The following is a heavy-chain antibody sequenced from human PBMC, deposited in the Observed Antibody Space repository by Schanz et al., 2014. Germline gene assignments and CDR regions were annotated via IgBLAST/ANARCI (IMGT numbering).Heavy chain of an antibody. Sequence: QVQLVQSGAEVKKPGASVKLSCKASNYIFTKYYIHYVRQAPGQGPEWMGWISAFDDKTDYAQNFQGRLIMTTDTSTTTVYMELRGLRSDDTAVYYCARETTIITGGAFDVWGQGTMVAVSS. J-gene: IGHJ3*01. D-gene: IGHD3-9*01. CDR2: ISAFDDKT. V-gene: IGHV1-18*04. CDR3: ARETTIITGGAFDV. CDR1: NYIFTKYY.